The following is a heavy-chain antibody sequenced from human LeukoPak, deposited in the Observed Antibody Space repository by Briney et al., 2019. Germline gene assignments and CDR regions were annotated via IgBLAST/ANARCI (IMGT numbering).Heavy chain of an antibody. CDR2: ISYDGSNK. J-gene: IGHJ4*02. CDR3: ARGRGYFDY. Sequence: GRSLRLSCAASGFIFSSYAMHWVRQAPGKGLEWVAVISYDGSNKYYADSVKGRFTISRDNSKNTLYLQMNSLRAEDTAVYYCARGRGYFDYWGQGTLVTVSS. CDR1: GFIFSSYA. V-gene: IGHV3-30-3*01. D-gene: IGHD3-22*01.